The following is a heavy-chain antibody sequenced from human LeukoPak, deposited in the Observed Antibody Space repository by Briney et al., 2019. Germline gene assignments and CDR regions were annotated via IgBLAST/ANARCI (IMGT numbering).Heavy chain of an antibody. CDR1: GGSISSYY. V-gene: IGHV4-4*07. Sequence: ASETLSLTCTVSGGSISSYYWSWIRQPAGKGLEWIGRIYTSGSTNYNPSLKSRVTISVDTSKNQFSLKLSSVTAADTAVYYCARVLIDYGDYAFDYWGQGTLVTVSS. CDR2: IYTSGST. CDR3: ARVLIDYGDYAFDY. D-gene: IGHD4-17*01. J-gene: IGHJ4*02.